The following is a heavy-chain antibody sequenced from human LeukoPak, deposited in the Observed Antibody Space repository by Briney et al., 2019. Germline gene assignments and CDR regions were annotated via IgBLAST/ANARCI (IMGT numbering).Heavy chain of an antibody. Sequence: GRSLRLSCAASGFTFSSYCMHWVRQAPGKGLEWVAVISYDGSNKYYADSVKGRFTIYRDNSKQTLYLKMNSLRAEDTAVYYCAKDTVKGPGYSYGYGYWGQGTLVTVSS. V-gene: IGHV3-30*18. CDR3: AKDTVKGPGYSYGYGY. D-gene: IGHD5-18*01. CDR2: ISYDGSNK. J-gene: IGHJ4*02. CDR1: GFTFSSYC.